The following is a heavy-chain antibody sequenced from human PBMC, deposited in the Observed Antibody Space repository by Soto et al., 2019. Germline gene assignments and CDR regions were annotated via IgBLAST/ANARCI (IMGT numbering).Heavy chain of an antibody. CDR3: AGWGGHDYNY. D-gene: IGHD4-4*01. V-gene: IGHV3-7*03. J-gene: IGHJ4*02. CDR2: INPDGNVG. CDR1: GFTFSTNW. Sequence: EVQLLGSGGGLVQPGGSLRLSCVGSGFTFSTNWMTWVRQAPGKGLEWVANINPDGNVGTYVDSVRGRFTTSRDNAKNSLYLQMNSLRADDTAVYFCAGWGGHDYNYWGQGIMVTVSS.